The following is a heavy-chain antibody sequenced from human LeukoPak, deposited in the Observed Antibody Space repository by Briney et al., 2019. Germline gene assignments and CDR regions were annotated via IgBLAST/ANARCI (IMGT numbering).Heavy chain of an antibody. CDR3: ARDIDLTYYYYGMDV. Sequence: LETLSLTCTVSGGSISSYYWSWIRQPAGKGLEWIGRIYSSGTTNYNPSFKSRVTMSVDTSKNQFSLNLSSVTAADTAVYYCARDIDLTYYYYGMDVWGQGTTVTVSS. V-gene: IGHV4-4*07. CDR1: GGSISSYY. J-gene: IGHJ6*02. D-gene: IGHD2-15*01. CDR2: IYSSGTT.